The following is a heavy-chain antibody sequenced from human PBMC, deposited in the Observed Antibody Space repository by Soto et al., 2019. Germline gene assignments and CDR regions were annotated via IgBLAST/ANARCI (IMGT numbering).Heavy chain of an antibody. CDR3: ARLSGYDHEGNWFDP. CDR2: IKQDGSEK. D-gene: IGHD5-12*01. J-gene: IGHJ5*02. V-gene: IGHV3-7*05. Sequence: GGSLRLSCAASGFTFSSYWMSWVRQAPGKGLEWVANIKQDGSEKYYVDSVKGRFTISRDNAKNSPYLQMNSLRAEDTAVYYCARLSGYDHEGNWFDPWGQGTLVTVSS. CDR1: GFTFSSYW.